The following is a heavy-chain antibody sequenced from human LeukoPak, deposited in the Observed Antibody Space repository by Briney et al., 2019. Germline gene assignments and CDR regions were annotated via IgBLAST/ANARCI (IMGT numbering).Heavy chain of an antibody. Sequence: ASVKVSCKASGYTFTNYGITWMRQAPGQGLEWMGWINTHNGNTNYAQKLQGRVTITTDTSTGTAYMELRSLRSDDTAVFYCARDLVDGVGAPGAYWGQGALVTVSS. CDR1: GYTFTNYG. V-gene: IGHV1-18*01. CDR3: ARDLVDGVGAPGAY. D-gene: IGHD1-26*01. J-gene: IGHJ4*02. CDR2: INTHNGNT.